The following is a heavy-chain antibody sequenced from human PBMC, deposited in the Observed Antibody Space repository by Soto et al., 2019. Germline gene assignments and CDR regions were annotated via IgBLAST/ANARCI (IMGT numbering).Heavy chain of an antibody. J-gene: IGHJ6*03. V-gene: IGHV3-64*01. CDR2: ISNNGAHT. CDR1: GFTFSNYG. Sequence: EAQLVESGGALVQPGGYLRLSCAASGFTFSNYGMHWVRQAPGKGLEYVSGISNNGAHTDYAKSVKGRFTITRDNSENTLYLQMGSLRAEDMALYSCARRGYGSRWPNVYMDVWGKGTTVTVSS. D-gene: IGHD6-13*01. CDR3: ARRGYGSRWPNVYMDV.